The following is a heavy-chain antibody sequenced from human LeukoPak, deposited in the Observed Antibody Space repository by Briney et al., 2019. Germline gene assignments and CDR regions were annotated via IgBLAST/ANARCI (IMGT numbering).Heavy chain of an antibody. J-gene: IGHJ5*02. V-gene: IGHV1-18*01. CDR1: GYTFTSYG. CDR3: ARSITMTVVVPWFDP. D-gene: IGHD3-22*01. Sequence: ASVKVSCKASGYTFTSYGISWVRQAPGQGLEWMGWISAYNGNTNYAQKLQGRVTMTTDTSTSTAYMELRSLRSDDTAVYYCARSITMTVVVPWFDPWGQGTLVTVSS. CDR2: ISAYNGNT.